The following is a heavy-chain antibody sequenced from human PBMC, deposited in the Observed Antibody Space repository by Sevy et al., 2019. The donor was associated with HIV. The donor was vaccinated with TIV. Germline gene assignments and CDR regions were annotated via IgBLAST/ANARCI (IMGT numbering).Heavy chain of an antibody. J-gene: IGHJ4*02. CDR2: VSSSSDYI. D-gene: IGHD6-13*01. Sequence: GGSLRLSCVASGFTFSSYSMHWVRQAPGKGLEWVSSVSSSSDYIYYADSVKGRFTISRDKAKNSLYLQMNSLRAEDTAVYYCAKSWGSITAAGLDYWGQGTLVTVSS. CDR1: GFTFSSYS. CDR3: AKSWGSITAAGLDY. V-gene: IGHV3-21*01.